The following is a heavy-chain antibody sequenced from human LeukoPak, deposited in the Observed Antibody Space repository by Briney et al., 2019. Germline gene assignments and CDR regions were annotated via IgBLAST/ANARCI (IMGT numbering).Heavy chain of an antibody. CDR3: ARAGSGYDYSYYYYGMDV. V-gene: IGHV4-30-2*01. CDR1: GGSISSGGYS. Sequence: SQTLSLTCAVSGGSISSGGYSWSWIRQPPGKGLEWIGDIYHSGSTYYNPSLKSRVTISVDRSKNQFSLKLSSVTAADTAVYYCARAGSGYDYSYYYYGMDVWGKGTTVTVSS. J-gene: IGHJ6*04. CDR2: IYHSGST. D-gene: IGHD5-12*01.